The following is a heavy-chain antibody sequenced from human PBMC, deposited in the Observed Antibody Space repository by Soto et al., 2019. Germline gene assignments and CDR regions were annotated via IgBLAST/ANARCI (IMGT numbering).Heavy chain of an antibody. V-gene: IGHV3-30*18. CDR1: GFTFSSYG. D-gene: IGHD6-13*01. CDR2: ISYDGSNK. J-gene: IGHJ4*02. CDR3: AKGDYSSSWSSPDY. Sequence: GGSLRLSCAASGFTFSSYGIHWVRQAPGKGLEWVAVISYDGSNKYYADSVKGRFTISRDTSRNTLYLQMNSLRAEDTAVYYCAKGDYSSSWSSPDYWGQGTLVTVSS.